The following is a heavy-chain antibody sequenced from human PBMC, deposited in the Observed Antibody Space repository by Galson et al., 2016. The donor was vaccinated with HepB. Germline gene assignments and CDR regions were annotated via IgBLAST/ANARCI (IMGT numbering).Heavy chain of an antibody. J-gene: IGHJ4*02. CDR1: GFTFSNYA. CDR2: ISGSGSNT. V-gene: IGHV3-23*01. D-gene: IGHD1-26*01. CDR3: AGGTAWHHFNF. Sequence: LRLSCAASGFTFSNYAMSWVRQAPGKGLEWVSSISGSGSNTYYADSVKGRFTISRDNSKNTLYLQMSSLRVEDAAIYFCAGGTAWHHFNFWGQGSLVIVSS.